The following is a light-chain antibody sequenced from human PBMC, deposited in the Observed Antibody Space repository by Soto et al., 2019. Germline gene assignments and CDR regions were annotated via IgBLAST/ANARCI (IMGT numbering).Light chain of an antibody. CDR1: QSISSN. Sequence: EIVMTQSPATLSVSPGERATLSCRASQSISSNLAWYQQKPGQAPRLLIYGASTRATSIPARFSGSGSGTDFTLTISSLQSEDFAVYYWQQYNNWPPDTFGPGTKVDIK. CDR3: QQYNNWPPDT. CDR2: GAS. V-gene: IGKV3-15*01. J-gene: IGKJ3*01.